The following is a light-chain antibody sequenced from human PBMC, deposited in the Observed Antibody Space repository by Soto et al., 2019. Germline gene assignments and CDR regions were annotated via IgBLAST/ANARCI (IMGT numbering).Light chain of an antibody. CDR2: EVT. V-gene: IGLV2-14*01. J-gene: IGLJ1*01. Sequence: QSVLTQPASVSGSPGQSITISCTGTSTDVTGRNYVSWYQQHPGKAPKVIIYEVTNRPSGISNRFSGSKSGNTAPLTISGLQAEDEADYHCCSYTSGTSVFGTGTKVTVL. CDR3: CSYTSGTSV. CDR1: STDVTGRNY.